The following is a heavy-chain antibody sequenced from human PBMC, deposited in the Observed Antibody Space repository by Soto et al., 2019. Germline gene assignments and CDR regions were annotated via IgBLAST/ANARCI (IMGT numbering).Heavy chain of an antibody. CDR3: SSGGHYFGD. J-gene: IGHJ4*02. Sequence: VESGGGLVKPGWSLRLSCVASRFTFSDAWMSWLRQAPGKGLEWVGRIKSKPDGGTTDLAASVKGRFIVSRDNSKNTMYLQMDRLENEDTAVYYCSSGGHYFGDWGQGTMVNVSS. D-gene: IGHD3-10*01. CDR2: IKSKPDGGTT. V-gene: IGHV3-15*01. CDR1: RFTFSDAW.